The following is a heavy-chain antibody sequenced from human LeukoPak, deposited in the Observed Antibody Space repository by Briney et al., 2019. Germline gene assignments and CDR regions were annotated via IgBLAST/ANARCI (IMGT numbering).Heavy chain of an antibody. Sequence: PGGSRRLSCAASGFTFSSYSMNWVRQAPGKGLEWVSSISSSSSYIYYADSVKGRFTISRDNAKNSLYLQMNSLRAEDTAVYYCARWVLTYHYFDYWGQGTLVTVSS. CDR2: ISSSSSYI. CDR3: ARWVLTYHYFDY. D-gene: IGHD3-3*02. CDR1: GFTFSSYS. J-gene: IGHJ4*02. V-gene: IGHV3-21*01.